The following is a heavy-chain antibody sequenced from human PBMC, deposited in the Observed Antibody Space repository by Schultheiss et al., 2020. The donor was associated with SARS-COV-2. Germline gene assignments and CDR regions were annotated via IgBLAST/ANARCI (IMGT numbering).Heavy chain of an antibody. Sequence: SETLSLTCTVSGGSISSGGYYWSWIRQYPGKGLGWIGEINHSGSTNYNPSLKSLVTISVDTSKNQFSLKLSSVTAADTAVYYCLITGTDYWGQGTLVTVSS. CDR2: INHSGST. CDR1: GGSISSGGYY. CDR3: LITGTDY. D-gene: IGHD1-20*01. J-gene: IGHJ4*02. V-gene: IGHV4-39*01.